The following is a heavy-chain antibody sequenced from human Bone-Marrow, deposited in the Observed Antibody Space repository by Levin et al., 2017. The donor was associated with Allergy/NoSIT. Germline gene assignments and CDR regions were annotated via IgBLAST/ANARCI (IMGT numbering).Heavy chain of an antibody. Sequence: GGSLRLSCVGYEILFSKYAMHWVRQAPGKGLEWVAIISNDGSDKFYADSVRGRFSLSRDNSKKTLYLQMNSLRTDDTALYYCARGGSPYDGSLSAEDAFDIWGQGTMVTVSS. CDR2: ISNDGSDK. V-gene: IGHV3-30*19. CDR3: ARGGSPYDGSLSAEDAFDI. D-gene: IGHD3-22*01. J-gene: IGHJ3*02. CDR1: EILFSKYA.